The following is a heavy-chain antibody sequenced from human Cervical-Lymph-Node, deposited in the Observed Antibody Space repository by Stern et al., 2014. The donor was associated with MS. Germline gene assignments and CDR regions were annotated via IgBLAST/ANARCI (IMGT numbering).Heavy chain of an antibody. CDR1: GLSLSTSEVA. J-gene: IGHJ6*02. CDR3: VYDVTRSCYGMDV. D-gene: IGHD2-21*02. CDR2: LYWNDDK. V-gene: IGHV2-5*04. Sequence: QVPLKESGPTLVKPTQTLTLTCTFSGLSLSTSEVAVGWIRQPPGKALEWLALLYWNDDKYYSPSLKSRLTITKDTSENQVVLTMTNMDPVDTGTYYCVYDVTRSCYGMDVWGQGTTVTVSS.